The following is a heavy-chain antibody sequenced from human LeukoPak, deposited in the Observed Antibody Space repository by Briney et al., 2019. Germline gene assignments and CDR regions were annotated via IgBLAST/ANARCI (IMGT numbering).Heavy chain of an antibody. J-gene: IGHJ4*02. D-gene: IGHD3-9*01. CDR2: ISAYNGNT. CDR3: ASSGYFDWLLSLDY. V-gene: IGHV1-18*04. Sequence: ASVTVSFKAPGYTFTSYGISWVRQAPGQGLEWMGWISAYNGNTNYAQKLQGRVTMTTDTSTSTAYMELRSLRSDDTAVYYCASSGYFDWLLSLDYWGQGTLVTVSS. CDR1: GYTFTSYG.